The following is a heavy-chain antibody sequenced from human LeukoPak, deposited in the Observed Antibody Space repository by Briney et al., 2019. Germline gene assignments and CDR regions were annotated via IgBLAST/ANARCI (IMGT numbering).Heavy chain of an antibody. CDR3: AGSVLRYFYAFDI. J-gene: IGHJ3*02. V-gene: IGHV4-59*01. D-gene: IGHD3-9*01. Sequence: SQTLSPTCTVAAASISSYYWSWVRQPPGKGLEWLGYIYYSGSTNYNPSLKSRVTISVDTSKNQFSLKLSSVTAADTAVYYCAGSVLRYFYAFDIWGQGTMVTVSS. CDR2: IYYSGST. CDR1: AASISSYY.